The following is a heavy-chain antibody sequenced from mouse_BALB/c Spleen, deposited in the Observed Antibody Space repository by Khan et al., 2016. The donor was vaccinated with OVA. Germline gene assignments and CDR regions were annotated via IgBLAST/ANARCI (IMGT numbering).Heavy chain of an antibody. D-gene: IGHD1-3*01. CDR2: IWAGGST. CDR1: GHSLTSHG. J-gene: IGHJ2*03. Sequence: VQLQESGPGLAAPSQSLSITCTVPGHSLTSHGVHWVRQPPGKGLEWLGVIWAGGSTNFNSALISRLSISKDNPNSQVYLTMISLQTDGTAMCCCTRLEDIWRQGTSLTVTT. V-gene: IGHV2-9*02. CDR3: TRLEDI.